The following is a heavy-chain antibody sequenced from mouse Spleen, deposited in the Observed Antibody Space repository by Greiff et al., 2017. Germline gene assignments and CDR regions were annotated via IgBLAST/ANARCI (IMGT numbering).Heavy chain of an antibody. D-gene: IGHD4-1*01. CDR3: ARETGTRYFDY. J-gene: IGHJ2*01. V-gene: IGHV1-52*01. Sequence: VKLQQPGAELVRPGSSVKLSCKASGYTFTSYWMHWVKQRPIQGLEWIGNIDPSDSETHYNQKFKDKATLTAEESSSTAYMQLSSLTSEDSAVYFCARETGTRYFDYWGQGTTLTVSS. CDR2: IDPSDSET. CDR1: GYTFTSYW.